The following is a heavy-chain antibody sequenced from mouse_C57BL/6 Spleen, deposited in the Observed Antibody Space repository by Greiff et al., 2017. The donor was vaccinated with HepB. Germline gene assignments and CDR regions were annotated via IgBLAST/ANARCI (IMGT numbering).Heavy chain of an antibody. CDR3: ARYGYDGYYAMDY. V-gene: IGHV1-52*01. CDR2: IDPSDSET. Sequence: QVQLKQSGAELVRPGSSVKLSCKASGYTFTSYWMHWVKQRPIQGLEWIGNIDPSDSETHYNQKFKDKATLTVDKSSSTAYMQLSSLTSEDSAVYYCARYGYDGYYAMDYWGQGTSVTVSS. J-gene: IGHJ4*01. CDR1: GYTFTSYW. D-gene: IGHD2-2*01.